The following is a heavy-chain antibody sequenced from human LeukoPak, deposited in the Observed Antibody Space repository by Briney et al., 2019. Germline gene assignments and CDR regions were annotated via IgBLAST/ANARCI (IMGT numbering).Heavy chain of an antibody. CDR1: GGSISSGDYY. V-gene: IGHV4-30-4*08. Sequence: SQTLSLTCTVSGGSISSGDYYWSWIRQPPGKGLEWIGYIYYSGSTYYNPSLKSRVTISVDTSKNQFSLKLSSVTAADTAVYYCARGHKGTYCSSTSCYRSRRDSALNWFDPWGQGTLVTVSS. CDR3: ARGHKGTYCSSTSCYRSRRDSALNWFDP. CDR2: IYYSGST. J-gene: IGHJ5*02. D-gene: IGHD2-2*01.